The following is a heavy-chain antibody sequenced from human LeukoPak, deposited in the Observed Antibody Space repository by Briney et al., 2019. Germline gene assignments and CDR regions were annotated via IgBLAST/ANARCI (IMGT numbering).Heavy chain of an antibody. Sequence: GGSLRLSCAASGFTFSSYAMSWVRQAPGKGLEWVSAISGSGGSTYYADSVKGRFTISRDNSKNTLYLQMNSLRAEDTAVYYCAKADSSGWYGLTFCDYWGQGTLVTVFS. CDR1: GFTFSSYA. J-gene: IGHJ4*02. CDR2: ISGSGGST. V-gene: IGHV3-23*01. D-gene: IGHD6-19*01. CDR3: AKADSSGWYGLTFCDY.